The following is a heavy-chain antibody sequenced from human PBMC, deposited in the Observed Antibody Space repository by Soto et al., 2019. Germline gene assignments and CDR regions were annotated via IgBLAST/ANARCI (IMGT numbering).Heavy chain of an antibody. V-gene: IGHV3-33*01. Sequence: SLRLSCAPSRFTFSRYVMHWFRQAPGKVLDWVEVICYNGSNKYYADSVKGRFTISRDNSKNTLYLPMNSMTAEHTAVYYCASDHRYGSGRTSYYYGMDVWGQGTTVTVSS. CDR1: RFTFSRYV. J-gene: IGHJ6*02. CDR2: ICYNGSNK. CDR3: ASDHRYGSGRTSYYYGMDV. D-gene: IGHD3-10*01.